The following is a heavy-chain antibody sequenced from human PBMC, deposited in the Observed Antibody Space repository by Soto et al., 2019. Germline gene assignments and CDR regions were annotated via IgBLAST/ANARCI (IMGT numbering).Heavy chain of an antibody. CDR3: ARRDLGYCSGGSCYSGFDY. CDR2: IIPILGIA. Sequence: QVQLVQSGAEVQKPGSSVKVSCKASGGTFSSYTISWVRQAPGQGLEWMGRIIPILGIANYAQKFQGRVTITADKSTSTAYMELSSLRSEDTAVYYCARRDLGYCSGGSCYSGFDYWGQGTLVTVSS. CDR1: GGTFSSYT. V-gene: IGHV1-69*02. D-gene: IGHD2-15*01. J-gene: IGHJ4*02.